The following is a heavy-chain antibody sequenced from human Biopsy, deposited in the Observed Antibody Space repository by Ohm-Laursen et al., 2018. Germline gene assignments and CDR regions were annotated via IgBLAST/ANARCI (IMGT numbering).Heavy chain of an antibody. D-gene: IGHD2-8*01. CDR3: ARFDNGFDK. CDR2: IIAVSGLV. Sequence: ASVKVSCKASEGTFSNYAISWVRQAPGEGLEWMGGIIAVSGLVNYAPKFQGRVSITADKSTTTAYMELSNLKSEDTAVYYCARFDNGFDKWGQGTLVTVSS. CDR1: EGTFSNYA. V-gene: IGHV1-69*10. J-gene: IGHJ4*02.